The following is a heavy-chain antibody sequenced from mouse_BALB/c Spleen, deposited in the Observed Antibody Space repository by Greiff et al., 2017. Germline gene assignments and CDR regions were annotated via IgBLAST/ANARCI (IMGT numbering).Heavy chain of an antibody. CDR3: AFYYRYGDY. J-gene: IGHJ2*01. CDR2: IDPANGNT. D-gene: IGHD2-14*01. CDR1: GFNIKDTY. Sequence: EVHLVESGAELVKPGASVKLSCTASGFNIKDTYMHWVKQRPEQGLEWIGRIDPANGNTKYDPKFQGKATITADTSSNTAYLQLSSLTSEDTAVYYCAFYYRYGDYWGQGTTLTVSS. V-gene: IGHV14-3*02.